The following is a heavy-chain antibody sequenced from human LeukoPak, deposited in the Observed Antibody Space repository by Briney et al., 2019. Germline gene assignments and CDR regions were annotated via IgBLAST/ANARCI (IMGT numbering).Heavy chain of an antibody. CDR3: VRGGYCSGTSCAHYDGMDV. CDR2: IWYDGSHT. J-gene: IGHJ6*02. D-gene: IGHD2-2*01. Sequence: KPGRSLRLSCAASGFSFSSYGMRWVRQAPGKGLEWVGDIWYDGSHTYYADSVKGRFTISRDNSMNTLYMQMNSLRGEDAAVYYCVRGGYCSGTSCAHYDGMDVWGQGTTVTVSS. CDR1: GFSFSSYG. V-gene: IGHV3-33*01.